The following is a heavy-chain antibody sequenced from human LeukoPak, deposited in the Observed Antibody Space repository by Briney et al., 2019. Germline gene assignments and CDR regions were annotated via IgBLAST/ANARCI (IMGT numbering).Heavy chain of an antibody. J-gene: IGHJ6*02. CDR1: GFIFSRYS. Sequence: GVSLRLSCAASGFIFSRYSMNWVRQAPGKGLEWVSSISTSGSYSDYANSVTGRFTISRDNAKNSLYLQMNSLRAEDTAVYYCARDQSMDVWGQGASVTVSS. CDR3: ARDQSMDV. V-gene: IGHV3-21*01. CDR2: ISTSGSYS.